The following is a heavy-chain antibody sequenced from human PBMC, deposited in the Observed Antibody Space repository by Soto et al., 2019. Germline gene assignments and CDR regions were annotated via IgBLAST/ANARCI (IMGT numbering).Heavy chain of an antibody. D-gene: IGHD5-12*01. CDR3: AYRPDRYNSPVNF. J-gene: IGHJ4*02. CDR2: ISWGDDN. CDR1: GFSLSTSGVG. Sequence: SGATLVSTTPTLTLTCTFSGFSLSTSGVGVGWIRQPPRNALAWLALISWGDDNRYSPSLKSRLTITKDTSKNQVVLTMSNMDPVDTAIYYCAYRPDRYNSPVNFWGQGTLVTVSS. V-gene: IGHV2-5*02.